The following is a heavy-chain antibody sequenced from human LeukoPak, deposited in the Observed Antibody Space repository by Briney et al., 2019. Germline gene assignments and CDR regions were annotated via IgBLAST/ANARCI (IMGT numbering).Heavy chain of an antibody. Sequence: ASVKVSCKASGYTFTGYYMHWVRQAPGQGLEWMGWINPNSGGTNYAQKFQGWVTMTRDTSTSTVYMELSSLRSEDTAVYYCARDLVAVAGTNYWGQGTLVTVSS. CDR3: ARDLVAVAGTNY. V-gene: IGHV1-2*04. J-gene: IGHJ4*02. CDR2: INPNSGGT. CDR1: GYTFTGYY. D-gene: IGHD6-19*01.